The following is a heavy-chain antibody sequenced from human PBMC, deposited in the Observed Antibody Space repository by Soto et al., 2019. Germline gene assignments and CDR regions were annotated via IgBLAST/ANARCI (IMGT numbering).Heavy chain of an antibody. CDR3: ARAVGFEGGDPKPYYYGMDV. V-gene: IGHV4-30-4*01. J-gene: IGHJ6*02. CDR2: IYYSGST. D-gene: IGHD3-10*01. CDR1: GGSISSGDYY. Sequence: QVQLQESGPGLVKPSQTLSLTCTVSGGSISSGDYYWSWIRQPPGKGLDWIGYIYYSGSTYYNPSLKSRVNISVDTSKNQFSLKLSSVTAADTAVYYCARAVGFEGGDPKPYYYGMDVWGQGTTVTVSS.